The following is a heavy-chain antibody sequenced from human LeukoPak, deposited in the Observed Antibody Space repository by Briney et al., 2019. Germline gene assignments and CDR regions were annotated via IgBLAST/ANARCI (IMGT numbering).Heavy chain of an antibody. J-gene: IGHJ5*02. CDR2: ISSNGGST. V-gene: IGHV3-64*01. Sequence: GGSLRLSCAASGFTFSSYAMHWVRQAPGKGLEYVSAISSNGGSTYYANSVKGRFTISRDNSKNTLYLQMGSLRAEDMAVYYCARVNYDFWSGSSEVGWFDPWGQGTLVTVSS. D-gene: IGHD3-3*01. CDR1: GFTFSSYA. CDR3: ARVNYDFWSGSSEVGWFDP.